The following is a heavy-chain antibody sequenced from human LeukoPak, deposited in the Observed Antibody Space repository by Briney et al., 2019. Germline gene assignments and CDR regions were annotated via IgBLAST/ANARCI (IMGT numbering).Heavy chain of an antibody. V-gene: IGHV4-39*01. CDR2: IYYTGNT. J-gene: IGHJ4*02. CDR1: GVSISSSNSY. CDR3: ARQTGSGLFILP. D-gene: IGHD3/OR15-3a*01. Sequence: SETLSFTCTVSGVSISSSNSYWGWIRQPPGKGLEWIGCIYYTGNTYYNASLKSRVTISIDTSKNQISLRLTSVTATDTAVYYCARQTGSGLFILPGGQGTLVTVSS.